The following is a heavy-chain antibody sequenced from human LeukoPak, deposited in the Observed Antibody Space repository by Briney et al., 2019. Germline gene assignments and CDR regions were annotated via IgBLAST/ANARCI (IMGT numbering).Heavy chain of an antibody. CDR1: GFIFSDYG. J-gene: IGHJ4*02. Sequence: GRSLRLSCAASGFIFSDYGMHWVRQAPGKGLEWVSVIWYDGSHKFYADSLKGRFIISRDNSKNTLYLQMNSLRADDTAVYYCARGNYHGSGSGDYWGQGTLVTVSS. V-gene: IGHV3-33*01. CDR2: IWYDGSHK. D-gene: IGHD3-10*01. CDR3: ARGNYHGSGSGDY.